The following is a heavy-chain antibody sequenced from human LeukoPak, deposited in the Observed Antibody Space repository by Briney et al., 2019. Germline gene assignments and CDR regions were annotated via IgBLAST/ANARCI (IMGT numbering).Heavy chain of an antibody. CDR1: GGSFSGYY. J-gene: IGHJ3*02. CDR2: INHSGST. CDR3: ARGKEQQLYAFDI. D-gene: IGHD6-13*01. V-gene: IGHV4-34*01. Sequence: SETLSLTCAVYGGSFSGYYWSWIRQPPGKGLEWIGEINHSGSTNYNPSLKSRVTISVDTSKNQFSLKLSSVTAADTAVYYCARGKEQQLYAFDIWGQGTMVTVSS.